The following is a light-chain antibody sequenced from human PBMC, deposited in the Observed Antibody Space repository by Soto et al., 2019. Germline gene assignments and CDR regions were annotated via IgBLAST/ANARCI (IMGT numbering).Light chain of an antibody. Sequence: EIVLTHSPGTLSLSPCERATLSCSASQSVSSSYLAWYQQKPGQAPRLLIYGASSRATGIPDRFSGSGSGTDFTLTISRLEPEDFAVYYCQQYGSSPWTFGQGTKVDI. CDR2: GAS. CDR1: QSVSSSY. J-gene: IGKJ1*01. V-gene: IGKV3-20*01. CDR3: QQYGSSPWT.